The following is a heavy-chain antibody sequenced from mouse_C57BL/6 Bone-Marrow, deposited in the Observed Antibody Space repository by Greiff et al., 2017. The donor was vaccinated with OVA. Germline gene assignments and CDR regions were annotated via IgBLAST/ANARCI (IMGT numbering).Heavy chain of an antibody. D-gene: IGHD1-1*01. CDR3: ARNYGSSFPAY. V-gene: IGHV1-19*01. J-gene: IGHJ3*01. CDR2: INPYNGGT. Sequence: VQLKESGPVLVKPGASVKMSCTASGYTFTDYYMNWVKQSHGKSLEWIGVINPYNGGTSYNQKFKGKATLTVDKSSSTAYMELNSLTSEDSAVYYCARNYGSSFPAYWGQGTLVTVSA. CDR1: GYTFTDYY.